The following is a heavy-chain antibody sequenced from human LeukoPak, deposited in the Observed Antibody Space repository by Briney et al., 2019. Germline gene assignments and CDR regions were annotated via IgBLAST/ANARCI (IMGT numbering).Heavy chain of an antibody. V-gene: IGHV1-69*13. CDR3: ARGRTYYDFWSGYYYGMDV. CDR2: IIPIFGTA. D-gene: IGHD3-3*01. Sequence: ASVKVSCKASGGTFSSYAISWVRQAPGQGLEWMGGIIPIFGTASYAQKFQGRVTITADESTSTAYMELSSLRSENTAVYYCARGRTYYDFWSGYYYGMDVWGQGTTVTVSS. CDR1: GGTFSSYA. J-gene: IGHJ6*02.